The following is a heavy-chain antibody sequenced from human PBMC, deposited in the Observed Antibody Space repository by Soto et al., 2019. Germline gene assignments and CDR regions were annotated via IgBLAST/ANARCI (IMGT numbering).Heavy chain of an antibody. Sequence: SETLSLTCTVSGGSISSNYWTWIRQPPGKGLEWIGYVYNSGSTNYNPSLKSRVTISEDTSKSQFSLKVNSMAAADTAVYYCARYRREAVAGYTLDNWGQGILVTVS. D-gene: IGHD6-13*01. CDR2: VYNSGST. J-gene: IGHJ4*02. CDR3: ARYRREAVAGYTLDN. V-gene: IGHV4-59*01. CDR1: GGSISSNY.